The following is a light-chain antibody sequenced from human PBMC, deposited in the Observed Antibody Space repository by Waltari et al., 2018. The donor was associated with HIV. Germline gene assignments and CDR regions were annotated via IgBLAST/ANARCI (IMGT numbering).Light chain of an antibody. CDR1: SSNIGTNY. V-gene: IGLV1-47*01. Sequence: QSVLTQPPSASATPGQRVTISCSGSSSNIGTNYVFWYQQLPGTAPQLLIFRVNERPAGVPDRFSGSRSGTSASLVISGLRSEDEAEYYCAAWDDSLDGFYVFGSGTRVTVL. CDR2: RVN. J-gene: IGLJ1*01. CDR3: AAWDDSLDGFYV.